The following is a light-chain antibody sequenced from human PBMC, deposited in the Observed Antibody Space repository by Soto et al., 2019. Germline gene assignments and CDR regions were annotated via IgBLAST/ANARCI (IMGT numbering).Light chain of an antibody. CDR3: CSYAGTDALWV. CDR2: DVR. V-gene: IGLV2-11*01. Sequence: QSVLTQPRSVSGSPGQSVTISCTGTNSDVGGYNFVSWYQQYPGKAPKLIIYDVRKRPSGVPDRFSGSKSGNAASLTLSGLQAEDEAEYYCCSYAGTDALWVFGGGTKGTVL. J-gene: IGLJ3*02. CDR1: NSDVGGYNF.